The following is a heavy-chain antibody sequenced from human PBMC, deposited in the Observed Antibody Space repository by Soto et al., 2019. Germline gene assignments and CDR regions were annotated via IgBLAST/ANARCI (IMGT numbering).Heavy chain of an antibody. Sequence: PGGSLRLSCAASGFTFSNYAMSWVRQAPGKGLEWVSGLSDGGGSTFYADSVKGRFTISRDNAKNTLYLQMSSLRAEDTAVYYCAKRVYYDSSGYSYYFDYWGQGTLVTVSS. CDR2: LSDGGGST. J-gene: IGHJ4*02. V-gene: IGHV3-23*01. D-gene: IGHD3-22*01. CDR1: GFTFSNYA. CDR3: AKRVYYDSSGYSYYFDY.